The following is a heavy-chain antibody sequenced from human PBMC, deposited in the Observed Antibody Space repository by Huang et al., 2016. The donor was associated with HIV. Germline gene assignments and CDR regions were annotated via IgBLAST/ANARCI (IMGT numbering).Heavy chain of an antibody. CDR3: VKERGSSRARSSFDF. CDR1: GFPFSASG. J-gene: IGHJ3*01. V-gene: IGHV3-30*02. Sequence: QVRLVESGGGVVQPGASLTLSCSASGFPFSASGMDWVRQAPGKGLELVSFIRYDGNNDYLIGSVKGRFTISRDNSNNTLYLRMNSLRPEDTAVYYCVKERGSSRARSSFDFWGQGTSVIVSS. CDR2: IRYDGNND. D-gene: IGHD6-13*01.